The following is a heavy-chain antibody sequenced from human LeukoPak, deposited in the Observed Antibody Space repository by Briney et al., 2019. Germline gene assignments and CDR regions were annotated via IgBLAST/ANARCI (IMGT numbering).Heavy chain of an antibody. J-gene: IGHJ1*01. CDR1: GFTFSGSA. CDR2: IRSKANSYAT. V-gene: IGHV3-73*01. CDR3: AREFRR. Sequence: GGSLRLSCAASGFTFSGSAMHWVRQASGKGLEWVGRIRSKANSYATAYAASVKGRFTISRDDSKNTAYLQMNSLRAEDTAVYYCAREFRRWGQGTLVTVSS.